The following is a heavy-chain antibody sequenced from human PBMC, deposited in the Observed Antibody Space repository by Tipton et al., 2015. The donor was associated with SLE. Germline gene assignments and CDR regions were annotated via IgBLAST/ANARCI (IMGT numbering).Heavy chain of an antibody. CDR3: ARLTAMVSPAAFDI. CDR2: IYYSGST. D-gene: IGHD5-18*01. V-gene: IGHV4-39*07. CDR1: GGSISSGGYY. Sequence: TLSLTCTVSGGSISSGGYYWNWIRQHPGKGLEWIGSIYYSGSTYYNPSLKSRVTISVDTSKNQFSLKLSSVTAADTAVYYCARLTAMVSPAAFDIWGQGTMVTVSS. J-gene: IGHJ3*02.